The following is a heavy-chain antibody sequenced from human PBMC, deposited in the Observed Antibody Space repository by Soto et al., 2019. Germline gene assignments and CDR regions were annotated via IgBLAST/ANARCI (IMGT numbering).Heavy chain of an antibody. J-gene: IGHJ6*02. CDR3: ASERIRSGYSHYCGMAV. D-gene: IGHD3-3*01. CDR2: IYYSGSS. Sequence: SDTLSLTCTVSGGSVSSGSFYWCWIRQPPWKGLEWIGNIYYSGSSNYNPSLKSRVTISVDTSKNQFSLKLSSVTAADTAVYYCASERIRSGYSHYCGMAVWGQGXTVTVYS. CDR1: GGSVSSGSFY. V-gene: IGHV4-61*01.